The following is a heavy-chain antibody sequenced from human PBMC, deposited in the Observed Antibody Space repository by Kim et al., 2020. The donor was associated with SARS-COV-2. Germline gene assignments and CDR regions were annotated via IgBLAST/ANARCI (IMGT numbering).Heavy chain of an antibody. CDR3: ARRGIAALTY. Sequence: SETLSLTCAVYGGSFSGYYWSWIRQPPGKGLEWIGEINHSGSTNYNPSLKSRVTISVDTSKNQFSLKLSSVTAADTAVYYCARRGIAALTYWGQGTLVT. J-gene: IGHJ4*02. CDR2: INHSGST. D-gene: IGHD6-13*01. CDR1: GGSFSGYY. V-gene: IGHV4-34*01.